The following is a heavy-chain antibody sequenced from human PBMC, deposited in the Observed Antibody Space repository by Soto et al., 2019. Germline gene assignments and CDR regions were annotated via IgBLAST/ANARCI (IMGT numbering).Heavy chain of an antibody. CDR2: ISWNSGSR. D-gene: IGHD1-1*01. J-gene: IGHJ4*01. Sequence: EVQLVESGGGLVQPGRSLRLSCAASGFTFDDYAMHWVRQAPGKGLEWVSGISWNSGSRAYADSVKGRFTISRDRAKNSLELQINRLRTEDSALYYCAKDRGASNNWYYFDNWGHGTLVTVSS. CDR1: GFTFDDYA. CDR3: AKDRGASNNWYYFDN. V-gene: IGHV3-9*01.